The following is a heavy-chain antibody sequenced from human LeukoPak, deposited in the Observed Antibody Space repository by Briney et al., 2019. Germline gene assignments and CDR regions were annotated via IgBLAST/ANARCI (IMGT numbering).Heavy chain of an antibody. CDR3: AREVRKDFWSGYTRSYYYYMDV. CDR2: IYYSGST. V-gene: IGHV4-61*01. CDR1: GGSISSSSYY. D-gene: IGHD3-3*01. Sequence: SETLSLTCTVSGGSISSSSYYWGWIRQPPGKGLEWIGYIYYSGSTNYNPSLKSRVTISVDTSKNQFSLKLSSVTAADTAVYYCAREVRKDFWSGYTRSYYYYMDVWGKGTTVTVSS. J-gene: IGHJ6*03.